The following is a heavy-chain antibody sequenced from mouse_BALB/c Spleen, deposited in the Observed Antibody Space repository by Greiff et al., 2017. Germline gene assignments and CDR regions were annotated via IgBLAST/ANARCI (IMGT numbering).Heavy chain of an antibody. CDR2: ISSGGSYT. Sequence: EVRVVEPGGGLVKPGGSLKLSCAASGFPFSSYTMSWVRQTPEKRLEWVATISSGGSYTYYPDSVKGRFTISRDNARNILYLQMSSLRSEDTAMYYCARGDYYDYWGQGTTLTVSS. CDR3: ARGDYYDY. CDR1: GFPFSSYT. V-gene: IGHV5-9-3*01. J-gene: IGHJ2*01. D-gene: IGHD1-1*01.